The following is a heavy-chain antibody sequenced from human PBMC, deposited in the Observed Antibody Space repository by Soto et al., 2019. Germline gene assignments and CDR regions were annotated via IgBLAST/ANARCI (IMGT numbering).Heavy chain of an antibody. CDR3: ARGKVATTSYGYFDY. D-gene: IGHD5-12*01. CDR2: IIPIFGTA. J-gene: IGHJ4*02. Sequence: QVQLVQSGAEVKKPGSSVKVSCKASGGTFSSYAISWVRQAPGQGLEWMGGIIPIFGTANYAQKFQGRVAIXXDXSXXTAYMELSSLRSEDTAVYYCARGKVATTSYGYFDYWGQGTLVTVSS. CDR1: GGTFSSYA. V-gene: IGHV1-69*12.